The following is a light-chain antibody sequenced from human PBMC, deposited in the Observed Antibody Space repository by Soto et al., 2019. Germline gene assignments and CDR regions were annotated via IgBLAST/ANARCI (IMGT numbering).Light chain of an antibody. V-gene: IGKV3-15*01. CDR1: QSVDTN. CDR3: QQYYNWPPYT. Sequence: ELVLTQSPGTLSLSPGDRATLSCRASQSVDTNVVWYQQKPGQPPRLLVHSASIRATGVPARFTGIGSGTDFTLTISGLQSDDFAIYYCQQYYNWPPYTFGQGTRLQIK. CDR2: SAS. J-gene: IGKJ2*01.